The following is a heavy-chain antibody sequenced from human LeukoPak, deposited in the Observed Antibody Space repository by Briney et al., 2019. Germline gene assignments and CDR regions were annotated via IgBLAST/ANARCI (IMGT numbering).Heavy chain of an antibody. J-gene: IGHJ4*02. CDR3: VKGSRQSYYYDSSGSEFDY. CDR1: GFTFSSYA. Sequence: GGSLRLSCSASGFTFSSYAMHWVRQAPGKGLEYVSAISSNGGSTYYADSVKGRFTISRDNSKNTLYLQTSSLRAEDTAVYYCVKGSRQSYYYDSSGSEFDYWGQGTLVTTSS. V-gene: IGHV3-64D*06. D-gene: IGHD3-22*01. CDR2: ISSNGGST.